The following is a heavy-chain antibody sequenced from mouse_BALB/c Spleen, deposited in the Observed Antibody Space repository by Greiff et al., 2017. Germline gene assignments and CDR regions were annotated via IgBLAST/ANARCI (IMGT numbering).Heavy chain of an antibody. CDR3: ASVYYYGSNWYFDV. Sequence: EVHLVESGGDLVKPGGSLKLSCAASGFTFSSYGMSWVRQTPDKRLEWVATISSGGSYTYYPDSVKGRFTISRDNAKNTLYLQVSSLKSEDTAMYYCASVYYYGSNWYFDVWGAGTTVTVSS. D-gene: IGHD1-1*01. V-gene: IGHV5-6*01. J-gene: IGHJ1*01. CDR2: ISSGGSYT. CDR1: GFTFSSYG.